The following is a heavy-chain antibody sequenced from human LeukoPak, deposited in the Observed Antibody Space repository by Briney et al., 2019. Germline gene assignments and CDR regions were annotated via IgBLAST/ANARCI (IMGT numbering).Heavy chain of an antibody. V-gene: IGHV1-18*01. CDR2: ISAYNGNT. Sequence: ASVKVSCKASGYTFTSYGISWVRQAPGQGLEWMGWISAYNGNTNYAQKFQGRVTMTRNTSISTAYMELSSLRSEDTAVYYCARGVSALRYFDWLLYDYWGQGTLVTVSS. CDR1: GYTFTSYG. CDR3: ARGVSALRYFDWLLYDY. J-gene: IGHJ4*02. D-gene: IGHD3-9*01.